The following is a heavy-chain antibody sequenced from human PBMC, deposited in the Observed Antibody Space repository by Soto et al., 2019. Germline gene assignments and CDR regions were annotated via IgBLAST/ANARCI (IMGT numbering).Heavy chain of an antibody. V-gene: IGHV3-33*01. CDR2: IWYDGSNK. CDR3: ARDLLLKNNYMDV. CDR1: GFTFSSYG. D-gene: IGHD1-26*01. Sequence: GGSLRLSCAASGFTFSSYGMHWVRQAPGKGLEWVAVIWYDGSNKYYADSVKGRFTISRDNSKNTLYLQMNSLRAEDTAVYYCARDLLLKNNYMDVWGKGTTVTVSS. J-gene: IGHJ6*03.